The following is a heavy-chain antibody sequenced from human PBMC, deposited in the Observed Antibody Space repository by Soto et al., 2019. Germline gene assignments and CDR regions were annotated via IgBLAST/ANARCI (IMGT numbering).Heavy chain of an antibody. CDR2: IYYSGST. V-gene: IGHV4-59*01. CDR3: ARSGGRGYCSSTSCYYTNGSTLRFDP. J-gene: IGHJ5*02. CDR1: GGSISSYY. Sequence: SETLSLTCTVSGGSISSYYWSWIRQPPGKGLEWIGYIYYSGSTNYNPSLKSRVTISVDTSKNQFSLKLSSVTAADTAVYYCARSGGRGYCSSTSCYYTNGSTLRFDPWGQGTLVTVSS. D-gene: IGHD2-2*01.